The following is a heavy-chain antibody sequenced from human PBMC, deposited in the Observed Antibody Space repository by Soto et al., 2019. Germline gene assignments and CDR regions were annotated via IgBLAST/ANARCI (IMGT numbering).Heavy chain of an antibody. Sequence: GASVEVSCKASGGTFSSYAISWVRQAPGQGLEWMGGIIPIFGTANYAQKFQGRVTITADKSTSTAYMELSSLRSEDTAVYYCARNDIVVVPAAEIYYYYGMDVWGQGTTVTVYS. CDR3: ARNDIVVVPAAEIYYYYGMDV. V-gene: IGHV1-69*06. D-gene: IGHD2-2*01. J-gene: IGHJ6*02. CDR2: IIPIFGTA. CDR1: GGTFSSYA.